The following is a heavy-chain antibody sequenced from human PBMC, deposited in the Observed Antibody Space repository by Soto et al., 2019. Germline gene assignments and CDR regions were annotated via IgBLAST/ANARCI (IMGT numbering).Heavy chain of an antibody. Sequence: ASVKVSCKASGYTFTDYYIHWVRQALGQGLGWMGWINPNSGVTDYAQNFQGRVTMTRDTSISTTYMELTRLTSDDSAVYYCTRVKGQFYDFWSGPYGMDVWGQGTTVTVSS. D-gene: IGHD3-3*01. CDR3: TRVKGQFYDFWSGPYGMDV. CDR2: INPNSGVT. CDR1: GYTFTDYY. J-gene: IGHJ6*02. V-gene: IGHV1-2*02.